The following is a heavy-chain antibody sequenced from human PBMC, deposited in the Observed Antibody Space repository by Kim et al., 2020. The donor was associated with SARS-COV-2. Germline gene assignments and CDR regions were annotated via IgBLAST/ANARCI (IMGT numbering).Heavy chain of an antibody. Sequence: TRYAKTLQGRVTVTRDTAASTAYMELSSLGSEDLAVYFCAAAERTDAEFDFWGQGTLVTVSS. CDR3: AAAERTDAEFDF. CDR2: T. D-gene: IGHD2-15*01. J-gene: IGHJ4*02. V-gene: IGHV1-3*01.